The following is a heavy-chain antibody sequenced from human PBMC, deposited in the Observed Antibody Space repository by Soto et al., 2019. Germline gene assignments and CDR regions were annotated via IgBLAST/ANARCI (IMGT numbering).Heavy chain of an antibody. D-gene: IGHD2-15*01. CDR3: ALRSGGGYFDY. CDR2: VYGSDDK. Sequence: TLSLTCDVSGDTISTGGYTWAWIRQPPGKALEWLAIVYGSDDKYYSPSLKSRLTVTKDNSRKQVVLTLTDMDPVDTATYYCALRSGGGYFDYWGQGTLVTVSS. V-gene: IGHV2-5*01. J-gene: IGHJ4*02. CDR1: GDTISTGGYT.